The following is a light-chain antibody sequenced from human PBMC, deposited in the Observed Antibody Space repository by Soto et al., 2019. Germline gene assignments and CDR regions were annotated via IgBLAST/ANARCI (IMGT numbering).Light chain of an antibody. V-gene: IGKV2D-29*01. CDR1: QSLLHSDGKTY. Sequence: VLMTQSPLSLPVTLGQPASISCKPSQSLLHSDGKTYLYWYLQKPGHPPQLMIYEVSNRFSGVPDRFSGSGSGTDFTLKISRVEAEDVGVYYCMQSIQFPITFGQGTRLEIK. CDR3: MQSIQFPIT. CDR2: EVS. J-gene: IGKJ5*01.